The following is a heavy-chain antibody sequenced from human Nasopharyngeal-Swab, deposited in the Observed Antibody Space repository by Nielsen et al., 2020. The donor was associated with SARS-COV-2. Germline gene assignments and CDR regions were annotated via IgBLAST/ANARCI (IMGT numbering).Heavy chain of an antibody. CDR2: FSHTGTN. Sequence: SETLSLTCTVSGDSFSSSSYYWAWIRPPPGKGLEWIGSFSHTGTNYYNLSLKSRVTLSVDTSKNHFPLRLSSVTAADTAVYYCASNYYDSSGYHYWFDPWGQGTLVSVSS. D-gene: IGHD3-22*01. CDR1: GDSFSSSSYY. V-gene: IGHV4-39*02. J-gene: IGHJ5*02. CDR3: ASNYYDSSGYHYWFDP.